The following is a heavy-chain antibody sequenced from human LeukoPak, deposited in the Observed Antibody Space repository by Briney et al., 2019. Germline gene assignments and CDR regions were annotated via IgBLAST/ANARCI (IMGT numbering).Heavy chain of an antibody. Sequence: PGGSLRLSCVATGFTFSSYAMRWVRQAPGKGLEWVSVIYSGGSTYYADSVKGRFTISRDNSKNTLYLQMNSLRAEDTAVYYCARALDVLLWFGELSPGMDVWGQGTTVTVSS. CDR3: ARALDVLLWFGELSPGMDV. J-gene: IGHJ6*02. CDR2: IYSGGST. V-gene: IGHV3-66*01. CDR1: GFTFSSYA. D-gene: IGHD3-10*01.